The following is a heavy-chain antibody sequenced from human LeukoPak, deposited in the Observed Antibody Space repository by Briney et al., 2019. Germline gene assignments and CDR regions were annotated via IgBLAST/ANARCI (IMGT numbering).Heavy chain of an antibody. J-gene: IGHJ3*02. Sequence: GGSLRLSCAASGFTFSSYDMSWVRQAPGKGLEWVSAISGSGISTDSADSVKGRFTISRDNSKNTLYLQINSLRAEDTAVYYCAKDALPADIWGQGTMVTVSS. V-gene: IGHV3-23*01. CDR3: AKDALPADI. CDR2: ISGSGIST. CDR1: GFTFSSYD.